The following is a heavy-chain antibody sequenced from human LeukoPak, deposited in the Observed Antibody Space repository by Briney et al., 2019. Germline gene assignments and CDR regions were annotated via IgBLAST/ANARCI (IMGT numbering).Heavy chain of an antibody. Sequence: GESLKISCKASGYNFTNYWIGWVRQMPGKGLEWMGIIYPGDSDTRYSPSFQGQVTISADKSISTAYLQWSSLKASDTAMYYCASAAYYDSSGLPDYWGQGTLVTVSS. CDR3: ASAAYYDSSGLPDY. V-gene: IGHV5-51*01. CDR2: IYPGDSDT. CDR1: GYNFTNYW. J-gene: IGHJ4*02. D-gene: IGHD3-22*01.